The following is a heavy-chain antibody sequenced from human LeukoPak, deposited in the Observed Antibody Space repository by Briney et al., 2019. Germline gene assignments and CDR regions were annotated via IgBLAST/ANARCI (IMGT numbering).Heavy chain of an antibody. CDR1: GFTFSSYG. V-gene: IGHV3-30*02. Sequence: GGSLRLSCAASGFTFSSYGMHWVRQAPGKGLEWVAFIRYDGSNKYYADSVKGRFTISRDNSKNTLYLQMNSLRAEDTAVYYCASPGGHHSSSWYVDYYYMDVWGKGTTVTVSS. CDR3: ASPGGHHSSSWYVDYYYMDV. J-gene: IGHJ6*03. CDR2: IRYDGSNK. D-gene: IGHD6-13*01.